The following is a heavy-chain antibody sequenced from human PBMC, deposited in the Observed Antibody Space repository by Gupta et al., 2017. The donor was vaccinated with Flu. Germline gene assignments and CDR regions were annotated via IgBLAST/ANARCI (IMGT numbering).Heavy chain of an antibody. V-gene: IGHV3-23*01. J-gene: IGHJ4*02. CDR3: ATGTYCTGANCYARIDH. CDR1: GFTFDSYA. Sequence: EVQLLESGGGLVQPGGSLSISCAASGFTFDSYAMNWVRQAPGKGLEWVSANSGSGGTTYYADSVKGRFTISRDNSKNTLYLRVNSLRAEDTAVYFCATGTYCTGANCYARIDHWGQGTLVTVSS. D-gene: IGHD2-15*01. CDR2: NSGSGGTT.